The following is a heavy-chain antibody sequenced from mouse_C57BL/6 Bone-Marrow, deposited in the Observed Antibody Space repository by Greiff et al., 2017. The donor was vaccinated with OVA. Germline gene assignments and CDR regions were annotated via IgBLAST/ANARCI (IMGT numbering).Heavy chain of an antibody. CDR3: ARESPNYYGSSPFAY. D-gene: IGHD1-1*01. CDR2: IDPSDSYT. CDR1: GYTFTSYW. Sequence: VQLQQPGAELVKPGASVKLSCKASGYTFTSYWMQWVKQRPGQGLAWIGEIDPSDSYTNYNQKFKGKATLTVDTSSSTAYMQLSSLTSEDSAVYYCARESPNYYGSSPFAYWGQGTLVTVSA. J-gene: IGHJ3*01. V-gene: IGHV1-50*01.